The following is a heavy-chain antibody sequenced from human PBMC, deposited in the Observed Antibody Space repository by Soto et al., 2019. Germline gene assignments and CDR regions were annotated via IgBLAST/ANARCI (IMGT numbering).Heavy chain of an antibody. D-gene: IGHD3-22*01. J-gene: IGHJ6*02. CDR3: TRRDYDRSGYPYGMYV. CDR1: GFTFSGSA. Sequence: EVQLVESGGGLVQPGGSLKLSCAASGFTFSGSAMHWVRQASGKGLEWVGRIRSKANSYATAYAASVKGRFTISRDDSKTTAYLQLNSLTTEDTAVYYCTRRDYDRSGYPYGMYVWGQGTTVTVSS. CDR2: IRSKANSYAT. V-gene: IGHV3-73*01.